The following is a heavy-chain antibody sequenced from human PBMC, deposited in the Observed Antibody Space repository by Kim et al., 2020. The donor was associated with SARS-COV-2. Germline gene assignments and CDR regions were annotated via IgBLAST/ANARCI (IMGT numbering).Heavy chain of an antibody. V-gene: IGHV3-23*01. D-gene: IGHD3-10*01. J-gene: IGHJ1*01. CDR3: AKDRRGFGGPSHED. CDR1: DFTFSSYT. CDR2: ISASGGST. Sequence: GGSLRLSCAASDFTFSSYTMTWVRQAPGKGLEWVSAISASGGSTFYADFATGRFTISRDNSKNTLFLDMNSLRAEDTAFYYCAKDRRGFGGPSHEDGGQG.